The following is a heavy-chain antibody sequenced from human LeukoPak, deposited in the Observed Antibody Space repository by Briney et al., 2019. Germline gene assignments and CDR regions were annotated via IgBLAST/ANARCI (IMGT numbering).Heavy chain of an antibody. V-gene: IGHV1-2*06. CDR3: ARLIRRIAVVDLDY. CDR1: GYTFTDYY. Sequence: ASVKVSCKASGYTFTDYYIHWVRQAPGQGLEWMGRINSNSGDTNYAQKFQGRVTMTRDTSINTAYMELNKLRSDDTAVYYCARLIRRIAVVDLDYWGQGTLITVSS. CDR2: INSNSGDT. D-gene: IGHD2-15*01. J-gene: IGHJ4*02.